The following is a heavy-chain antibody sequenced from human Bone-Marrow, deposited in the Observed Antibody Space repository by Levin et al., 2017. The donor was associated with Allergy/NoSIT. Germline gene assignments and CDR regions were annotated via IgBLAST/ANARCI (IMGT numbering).Heavy chain of an antibody. J-gene: IGHJ4*02. Sequence: GESLKISCTASGFTFGDYAMSWFRQAPGKGLEWVGFIRSKAYGGTTEYAASVKGRFTISRDDSKSIAYLQMNSLKTEDTAVYYCTRDHGSSWYPNYFDYWGQGTLVTVSS. CDR1: GFTFGDYA. CDR2: IRSKAYGGTT. D-gene: IGHD6-13*01. CDR3: TRDHGSSWYPNYFDY. V-gene: IGHV3-49*03.